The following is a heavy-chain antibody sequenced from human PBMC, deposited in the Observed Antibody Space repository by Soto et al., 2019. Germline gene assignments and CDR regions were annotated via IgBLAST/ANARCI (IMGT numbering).Heavy chain of an antibody. J-gene: IGHJ3*02. V-gene: IGHV1-8*01. CDR3: ARRTGRRSDAFDI. CDR2: MNPNSGNT. Sequence: ASVKVSCTDSGYTFTSYDINWVRQATGQGLEWMGWMNPNSGNTGYAQKFQGRVTMTRNTSISTAYMELSSLRSEDTAVYYCARRTGRRSDAFDIWGQGTMVTVSS. CDR1: GYTFTSYD. D-gene: IGHD1-1*01.